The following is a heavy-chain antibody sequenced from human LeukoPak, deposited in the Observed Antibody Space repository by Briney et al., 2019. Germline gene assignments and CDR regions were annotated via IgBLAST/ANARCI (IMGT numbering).Heavy chain of an antibody. J-gene: IGHJ4*02. CDR1: GFTFDDYA. Sequence: GGSLRPSCAASGFTFDDYAMHWVRQAPGKGLEWVSGISWNSGSIGYADSVKGRFTVSRDNAKNSLYLQMNSLRAEDTALYYCAKGLWFGEFHPFDYWGQGTLVTVSS. CDR2: ISWNSGSI. CDR3: AKGLWFGEFHPFDY. V-gene: IGHV3-9*01. D-gene: IGHD3-10*01.